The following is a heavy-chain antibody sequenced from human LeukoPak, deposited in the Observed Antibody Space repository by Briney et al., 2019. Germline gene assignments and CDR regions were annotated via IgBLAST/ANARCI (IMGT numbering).Heavy chain of an antibody. V-gene: IGHV3-7*04. Sequence: PGGSLRLSCAASGFTFSNYWMSWVRQAPGKGLEWVANIKRDGSEKYYMDSVKGRFTISRDNAKNSLYLQMNSLRAEDTAVYYCARDSGSLDWGQGTLVTVSS. CDR3: ARDSGSLD. CDR2: IKRDGSEK. J-gene: IGHJ4*02. CDR1: GFTFSNYW. D-gene: IGHD1-26*01.